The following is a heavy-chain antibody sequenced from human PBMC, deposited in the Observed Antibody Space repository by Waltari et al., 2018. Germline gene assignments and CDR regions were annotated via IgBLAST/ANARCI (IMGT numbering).Heavy chain of an antibody. J-gene: IGHJ4*02. CDR3: ARHHLLRGRNGYYLDS. Sequence: QVLLQESGPGLVKPSETLSLTCGVSGYAISRGFYWGWLRQPPGKGLELIGSIYQSGNTYYNASLKSRVTISIDTSKNHFSLRLRFATAADTAMYYCARHHLLRGRNGYYLDSWGQGALVTVSS. CDR2: IYQSGNT. D-gene: IGHD3-22*01. V-gene: IGHV4-38-2*01. CDR1: GYAISRGFY.